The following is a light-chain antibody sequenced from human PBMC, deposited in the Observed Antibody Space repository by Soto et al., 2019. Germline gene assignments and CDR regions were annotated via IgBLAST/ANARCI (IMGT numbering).Light chain of an antibody. CDR2: GAS. J-gene: IGKJ4*01. CDR1: QSVSSSY. CDR3: QQYGSF. Sequence: IVLTQSPGTLSLSPGERATLSCRASQSVSSSYLAWYQQKPGQAPRLLIYGASSRATCIPDRFSGSGSGTDFTLTISRLEPEAFAVYYCQQYGSFFGGGTKVEIK. V-gene: IGKV3-20*01.